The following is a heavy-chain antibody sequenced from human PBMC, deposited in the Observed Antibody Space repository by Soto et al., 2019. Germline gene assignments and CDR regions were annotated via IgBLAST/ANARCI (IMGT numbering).Heavy chain of an antibody. J-gene: IGHJ3*02. CDR1: GYTFTSYG. CDR3: ARRSIFTWSDAFDI. CDR2: ISAYNGNT. V-gene: IGHV1-18*01. Sequence: EASVKVSCKASGYTFTSYGISWVRQAPGEGVEWMGWISAYNGNTNYAQKFQARDTMTSDTSTSTVYLELRTLKSEDTAVYYCARRSIFTWSDAFDIWGQGTMVTVS. D-gene: IGHD3-3*01.